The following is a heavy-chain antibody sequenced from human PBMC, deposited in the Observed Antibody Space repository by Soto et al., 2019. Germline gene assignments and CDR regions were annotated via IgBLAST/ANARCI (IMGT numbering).Heavy chain of an antibody. Sequence: SETLSLTCSVSGASIGSGDDYWTWIRQSPGKGLEWIGYISASGSTFYNQSLRSRLTIALDTSKNHFSLKLNSVTAADTAVSYGANSQPTDYDSLGQRITGTFSS. CDR1: GASIGSGDDY. J-gene: IGHJ5*01. V-gene: IGHV4-30-4*08. D-gene: IGHD1-1*01. CDR2: ISASGST. CDR3: ANSQPTDYDS.